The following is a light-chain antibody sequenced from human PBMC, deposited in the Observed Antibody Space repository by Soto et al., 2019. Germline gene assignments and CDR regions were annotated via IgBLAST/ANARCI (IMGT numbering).Light chain of an antibody. CDR3: QQYQTYSRT. Sequence: DTRMRQSPSTVSASIGDRSIITCRASQSINTWLAWYQQKPGEAPKLLIYDGSTLARGVPSRFSGSGSETEFTLTISRLQPDDFATFYCQQYQTYSRTFGQGTKVEV. CDR2: DGS. V-gene: IGKV1-5*03. J-gene: IGKJ1*01. CDR1: QSINTW.